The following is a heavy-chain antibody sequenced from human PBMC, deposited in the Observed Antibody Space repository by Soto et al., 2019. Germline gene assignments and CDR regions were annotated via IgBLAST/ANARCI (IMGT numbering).Heavy chain of an antibody. CDR3: AKSHTTSGWYVTTDY. V-gene: IGHV3-9*01. CDR2: ISWNSGSI. J-gene: IGHJ4*02. Sequence: EVQLVESGGGLVQPGRSLRLSCAASGFTFGDYAMQWVRQAPGKGLEWVSAISWNSGSIDYADSVKGRFTISRDNAKNSLYLQMNSLRAEDTALYYCAKSHTTSGWYVTTDYWGQGTRGTVSS. CDR1: GFTFGDYA. D-gene: IGHD6-19*01.